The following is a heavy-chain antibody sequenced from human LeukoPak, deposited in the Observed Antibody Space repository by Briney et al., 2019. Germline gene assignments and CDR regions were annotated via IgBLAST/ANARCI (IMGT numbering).Heavy chain of an antibody. CDR1: GFTVSSNY. D-gene: IGHD3-10*01. CDR2: LYAGGST. J-gene: IGHJ4*02. Sequence: PGGSLTLSCAASGFTVSSNYMSWVRQAPGKGLEWVSVLYAGGSTYYADSEKGRFTISRDNSKNTLYLQINSLRAEDTAVYYCASTQRGDYFDYWGQGTLVTVSS. CDR3: ASTQRGDYFDY. V-gene: IGHV3-66*01.